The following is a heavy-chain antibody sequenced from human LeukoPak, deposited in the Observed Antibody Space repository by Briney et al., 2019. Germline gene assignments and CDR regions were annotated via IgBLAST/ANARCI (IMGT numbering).Heavy chain of an antibody. CDR3: ARDLYYYDSSGYGGYYYYYGMDV. CDR1: GFTFSSYW. D-gene: IGHD3-22*01. CDR2: IKQDGREK. Sequence: GGSLRLSCAASGFTFSSYWMSWVRQAPGKGLEWVPNIKQDGREKYYVDSVKGRFTISRDNAKNSLYLQMNSLRAEDTAVYYCARDLYYYDSSGYGGYYYYYGMDVWGQGTTVTVSS. V-gene: IGHV3-7*01. J-gene: IGHJ6*02.